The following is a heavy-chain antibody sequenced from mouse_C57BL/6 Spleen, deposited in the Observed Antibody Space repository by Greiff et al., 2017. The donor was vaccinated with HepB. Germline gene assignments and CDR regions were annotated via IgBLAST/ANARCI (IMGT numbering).Heavy chain of an antibody. Sequence: VQLQQSGPELVKPGASVKISCKASGYAFSSSWMNWVKQRPGKGLEWIGRIYPGDGDTNYNGKFKGKATLTADKSSSTAYMQLSSLTSEDSAVYFCARSGWDVYAMDYWGQGTSVTVSS. J-gene: IGHJ4*01. CDR1: GYAFSSSW. CDR2: IYPGDGDT. D-gene: IGHD3-2*02. CDR3: ARSGWDVYAMDY. V-gene: IGHV1-82*01.